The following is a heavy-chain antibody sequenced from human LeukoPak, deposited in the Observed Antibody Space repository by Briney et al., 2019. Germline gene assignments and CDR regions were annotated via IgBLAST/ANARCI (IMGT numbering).Heavy chain of an antibody. CDR1: GFTFSSYA. D-gene: IGHD2-15*01. V-gene: IGHV3-30-3*02. CDR2: ISYDGSNK. J-gene: IGHJ4*02. CDR3: AKLLSAPPGY. Sequence: GRSLRLSCAASGFTFSSYAMHWVRQAPGKGLEWVAVISYDGSNKYYADSVKGRFTISRDNSKNTLYLQMNNLRAEDTAVYYCAKLLSAPPGYWGQGTLVTVSS.